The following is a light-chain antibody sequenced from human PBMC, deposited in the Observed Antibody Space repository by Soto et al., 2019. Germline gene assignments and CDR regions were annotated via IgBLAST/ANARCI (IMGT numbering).Light chain of an antibody. V-gene: IGKV1-5*03. CDR3: QHYNSYSEA. J-gene: IGKJ1*01. Sequence: DIQMTQSPSTLSGSVGDRVTLASRASQTISSWLAWYQQKPGKAPKILIYKASTLKSGGPSRFSGSGSGTEFTLTISSLQPGDFATYSCQHYNSYSEAFGQGTKVEIK. CDR1: QTISSW. CDR2: KAS.